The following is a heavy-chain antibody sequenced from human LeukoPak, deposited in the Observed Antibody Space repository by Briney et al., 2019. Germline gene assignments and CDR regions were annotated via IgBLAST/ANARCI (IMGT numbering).Heavy chain of an antibody. D-gene: IGHD3-10*01. V-gene: IGHV1-18*04. CDR1: GYTFTSYG. J-gene: IGHJ4*02. CDR2: ISAYNGNT. Sequence: ASVKVSCKASGYTFTSYGISWVRQAPGQGLEWMGWISAYNGNTNYAQKLQGRVTITRDTSASTAYMELSSLRSEDTAVYYCARGEGTYGLLWFGELLGYWGQGTLVTVSS. CDR3: ARGEGTYGLLWFGELLGY.